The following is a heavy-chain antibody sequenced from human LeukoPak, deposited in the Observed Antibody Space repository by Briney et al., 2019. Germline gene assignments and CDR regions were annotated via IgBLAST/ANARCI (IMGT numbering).Heavy chain of an antibody. CDR3: ATRPSVTHPTDAFDI. V-gene: IGHV4-39*07. CDR2: IYYSGST. J-gene: IGHJ3*02. D-gene: IGHD4-17*01. CDR1: GGSISSSSYY. Sequence: SETLSLTCTVSGGSISSSSYYWGWIRQPPGKGLEWIGSIYYSGSTYYNPSLKSRVTISVDTSKNQFSLKLSSVTAADTAVYYCATRPSVTHPTDAFDIWGQGTMVTVSS.